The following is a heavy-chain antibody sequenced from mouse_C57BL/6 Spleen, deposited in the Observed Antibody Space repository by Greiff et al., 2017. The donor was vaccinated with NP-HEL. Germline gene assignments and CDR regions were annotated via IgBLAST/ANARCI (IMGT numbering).Heavy chain of an antibody. J-gene: IGHJ4*01. CDR3: ARGYYYGSSPYAMDY. V-gene: IGHV5-17*01. D-gene: IGHD1-1*01. CDR1: GFTFSDYG. CDR2: ISSGSSTI. Sequence: EVKVVESGGGLVKPGGSLKLSCAASGFTFSDYGMHWVRQAPEKGLEWVAYISSGSSTIYYADTVKGRFTISRDNAKNTLFLQMTSLRSDDTAMYYCARGYYYGSSPYAMDYWGQGTSVTVSS.